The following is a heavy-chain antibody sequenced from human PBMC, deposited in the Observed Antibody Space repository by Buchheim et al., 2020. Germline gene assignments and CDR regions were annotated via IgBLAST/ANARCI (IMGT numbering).Heavy chain of an antibody. CDR2: IYYSGST. V-gene: IGHV4-39*01. Sequence: QLQLQESGPGLVKPSETLSLTCTVSGGSISSSSYYWGWIRQPPGKGLEWIGSIYYSGSTYYNPSLKSRVTISVDTSKNQFSLKLSSVTAADTAVYYCATPFLYDYVWGSYRQTDFDYWGQGTL. J-gene: IGHJ4*02. D-gene: IGHD3-16*02. CDR3: ATPFLYDYVWGSYRQTDFDY. CDR1: GGSISSSSYY.